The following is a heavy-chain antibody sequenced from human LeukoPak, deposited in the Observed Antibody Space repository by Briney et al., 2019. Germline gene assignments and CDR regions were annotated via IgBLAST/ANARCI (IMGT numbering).Heavy chain of an antibody. CDR3: AKDATAVPGTVYMDV. D-gene: IGHD2-2*01. CDR1: GFNFRDHL. V-gene: IGHV3-7*01. Sequence: GGSLRLSCAGSGFNFRDHLMSWLRQAPGKGPEWVAHIKPDGSEKYYVDSVKGRFIISRDDARNSLSLQMTSLRAEDTALYYCAKDATAVPGTVYMDVWGKGTTVTVSS. J-gene: IGHJ6*03. CDR2: IKPDGSEK.